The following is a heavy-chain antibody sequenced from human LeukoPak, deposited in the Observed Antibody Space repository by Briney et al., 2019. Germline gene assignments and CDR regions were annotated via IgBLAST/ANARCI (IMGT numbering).Heavy chain of an antibody. CDR2: ISGSGGST. CDR3: SKSSWESPVDY. D-gene: IGHD6-13*01. CDR1: GFTFSSYA. V-gene: IGHV3-23*01. Sequence: LTGGSLRLSCAASGFTFSSYAMSWVRQAPGKGLEWVSAISGSGGSTYYADSVKGRFTISRDNSKNTLYLQMNSLRAEDTAVYYSSKSSWESPVDYWGQGTLVTVSS. J-gene: IGHJ4*02.